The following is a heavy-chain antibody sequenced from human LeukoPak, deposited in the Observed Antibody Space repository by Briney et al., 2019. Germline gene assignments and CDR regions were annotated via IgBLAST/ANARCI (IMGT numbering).Heavy chain of an antibody. V-gene: IGHV4-59*01. CDR2: IFYSGTT. J-gene: IGHJ4*02. Sequence: PSETLSLTCAVYGGSFSGYYWSWIRQPPGKGLEWIGFIFYSGTTNYNPSLKSRVTISVDTSKNQFSLKLSSVTAADTAVYYCARGGWNKFDYWGQGTLVTVSS. CDR3: ARGGWNKFDY. CDR1: GGSFSGYY. D-gene: IGHD3-22*01.